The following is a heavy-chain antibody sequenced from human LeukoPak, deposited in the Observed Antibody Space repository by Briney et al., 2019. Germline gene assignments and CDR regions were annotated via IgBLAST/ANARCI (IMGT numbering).Heavy chain of an antibody. CDR3: AKGNRQWLNLNWFDP. V-gene: IGHV3-9*03. Sequence: GRSLRLSCAASGFTFDDYAMHWVRQAPGKGLEWVSGISWNSGSIGYADSVKGQFTISRDNAKNSLYLQMNSLRAEDMALYYCAKGNRQWLNLNWFDPWGQGTLVTVSS. CDR2: ISWNSGSI. CDR1: GFTFDDYA. J-gene: IGHJ5*02. D-gene: IGHD6-19*01.